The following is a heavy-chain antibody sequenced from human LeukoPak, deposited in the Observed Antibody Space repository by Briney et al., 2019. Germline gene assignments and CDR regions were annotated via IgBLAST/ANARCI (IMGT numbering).Heavy chain of an antibody. CDR2: ISSSSSTI. V-gene: IGHV3-48*01. CDR1: GFTFSSYS. J-gene: IGHJ4*02. Sequence: PGGSLRLSCAASGFTFSSYSMNWFRQAPGKGLEWVSYISSSSSTIYYADSVKGRFTISRDNAKNSLYLQMNSLRAEDTAVYYCARDKYGSGSYYNYPNYWGQGTLVTVSS. D-gene: IGHD3-10*01. CDR3: ARDKYGSGSYYNYPNY.